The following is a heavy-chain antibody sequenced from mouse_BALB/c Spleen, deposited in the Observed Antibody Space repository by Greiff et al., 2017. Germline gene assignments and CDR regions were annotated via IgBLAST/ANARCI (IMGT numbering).Heavy chain of an antibody. D-gene: IGHD1-1*01. J-gene: IGHJ4*01. CDR1: GFNIKDTY. CDR2: IDPANGNT. Sequence: VQLQQSGAELVKPGASVKLSCTASGFNIKDTYMHWVKQRPEQGLEWIGRIDPANGNTKYDPKFQGKATITADTSSNTAYLQLSSLTSEDTAVYYCARSRATVVDLYAMDYWGQGTSVTVSS. CDR3: ARSRATVVDLYAMDY. V-gene: IGHV14-3*02.